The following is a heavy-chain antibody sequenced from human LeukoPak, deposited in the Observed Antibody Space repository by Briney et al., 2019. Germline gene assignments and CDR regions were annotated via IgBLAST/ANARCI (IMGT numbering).Heavy chain of an antibody. CDR1: GYTFTGYY. D-gene: IGHD2-8*01. J-gene: IGHJ6*03. V-gene: IGHV1-2*02. CDR3: ARGSMGLARVYYYMDV. Sequence: ASVKVSCKASGYTFTGYYMHWVRQAPGQGLEWMGWINPNSGGTNYAQKFQGRVTMTRDTSISTAYMELSRLRSDDTAVYYCARGSMGLARVYYYMDVWGKGTTVTVPS. CDR2: INPNSGGT.